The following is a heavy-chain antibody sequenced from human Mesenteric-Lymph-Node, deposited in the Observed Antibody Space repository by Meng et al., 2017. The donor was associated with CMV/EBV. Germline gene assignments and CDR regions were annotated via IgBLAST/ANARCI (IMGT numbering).Heavy chain of an antibody. J-gene: IGHJ4*02. CDR1: GYSFTRDG. D-gene: IGHD6-13*01. V-gene: IGHV1-18*01. Sequence: ASGYSFTRDGINWVRQAPGQGLEWMGWIGAYNGNTNYAQKVQSRVTMTTDTSTSTAYMELRSLRSDDTAVYYCARALHPGTVCYFDYWGQGTLVTVSS. CDR3: ARALHPGTVCYFDY. CDR2: IGAYNGNT.